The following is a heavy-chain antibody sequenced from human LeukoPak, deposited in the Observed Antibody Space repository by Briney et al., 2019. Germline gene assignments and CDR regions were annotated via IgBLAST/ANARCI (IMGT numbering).Heavy chain of an antibody. CDR3: ARVVDTAMVGDY. D-gene: IGHD5-18*01. V-gene: IGHV5-51*01. Sequence: GESLKISCTASGFTFTSYWIGWVRQMPGKGLELMGIIYPGDSDTKYSPTFQGQVTISADKSISTAYLQWSSLKASDTAMYYCARVVDTAMVGDYWGQGTLVTVSS. J-gene: IGHJ4*02. CDR2: IYPGDSDT. CDR1: GFTFTSYW.